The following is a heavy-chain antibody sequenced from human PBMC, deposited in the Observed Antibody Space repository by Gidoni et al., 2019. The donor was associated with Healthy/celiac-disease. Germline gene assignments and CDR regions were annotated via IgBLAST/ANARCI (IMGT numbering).Heavy chain of an antibody. D-gene: IGHD1-26*01. Sequence: QVTLKESGPVLVKPTETLTLTCTVSGFSLSNARMGVSWIRQPPGKALEWLAHIFSNDEKSYSTSLKSRLTIAKDTSKSQVVLTMTNMDPVDTATYYCARIPSGSYHGDYFDYWGQGTLVTVSA. CDR2: IFSNDEK. V-gene: IGHV2-26*01. CDR3: ARIPSGSYHGDYFDY. J-gene: IGHJ4*02. CDR1: GFSLSNARMG.